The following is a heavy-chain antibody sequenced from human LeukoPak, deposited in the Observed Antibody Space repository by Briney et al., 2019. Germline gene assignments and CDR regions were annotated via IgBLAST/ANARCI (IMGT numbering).Heavy chain of an antibody. V-gene: IGHV1-2*02. CDR1: GYTFTGYY. Sequence: ASVKVSCKASGYTFTGYYMHWVRQAPGQGLEWMGWINPNSGGTKYAQKFRGRVTMTRDTSISTAYMELSRLRSDDTAVYYCARAMVRGVITVGYWGQGTLVTVTS. CDR2: INPNSGGT. J-gene: IGHJ4*02. D-gene: IGHD3-10*01. CDR3: ARAMVRGVITVGY.